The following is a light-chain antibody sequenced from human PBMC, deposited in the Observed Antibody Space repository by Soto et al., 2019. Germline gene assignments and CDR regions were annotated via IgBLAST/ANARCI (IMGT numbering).Light chain of an antibody. J-gene: IGKJ2*01. CDR2: GAS. Sequence: DIQMTQSPSSLSASVGDTVTITCRASQSVRTYLNWYQRKPGKPPKVLIYGASARQSGVPSRFSGSGSGTDFTLTVSSLQPEDFATYYCQQSFTTPYTFGQGTKLEIK. V-gene: IGKV1-39*01. CDR3: QQSFTTPYT. CDR1: QSVRTY.